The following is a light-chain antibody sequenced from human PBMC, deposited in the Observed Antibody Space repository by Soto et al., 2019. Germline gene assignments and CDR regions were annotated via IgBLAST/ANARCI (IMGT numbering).Light chain of an antibody. J-gene: IGKJ4*01. CDR1: QSISSA. CDR2: DAS. V-gene: IGKV3-11*01. CDR3: QQRSRWPRT. Sequence: EIVLTQSPATLSLSPGDRATLSCRASQSISSALAWYQQKPGQAPRLLIYDASNRATGIPARFSGSGSGTDFTLTISGLESEDFAVYYCQQRSRWPRTFGGGTKVEIK.